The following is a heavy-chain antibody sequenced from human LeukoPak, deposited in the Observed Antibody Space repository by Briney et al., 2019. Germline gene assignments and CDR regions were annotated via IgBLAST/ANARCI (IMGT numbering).Heavy chain of an antibody. J-gene: IGHJ4*02. CDR2: IKPSNGDT. Sequence: ASVKVSCKASGYNFSGHYMHWVRQAPGQGLEWMGWIKPSNGDTKYAQNFQGRVTMTRDASISTAYMELSSLRSDDTAVYYCASPPLSSAMYYAHWGQGTLVTVSS. CDR3: ASPPLSSAMYYAH. CDR1: GYNFSGHY. V-gene: IGHV1-2*02. D-gene: IGHD1-26*01.